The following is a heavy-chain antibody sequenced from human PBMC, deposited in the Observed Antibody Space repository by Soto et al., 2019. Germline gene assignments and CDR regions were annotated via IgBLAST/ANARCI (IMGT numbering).Heavy chain of an antibody. Sequence: SETLSLTCAVYGGSFSGYYWTWIRQPPGKGLEWIEEINHSGSTNYNPSLKSRVTISVDTSKNQFSLKLSSVTAADTAVYYCATSNWFDPWGQGTLVTVSS. CDR1: GGSFSGYY. J-gene: IGHJ5*02. CDR2: INHSGST. V-gene: IGHV4-34*01. CDR3: ATSNWFDP.